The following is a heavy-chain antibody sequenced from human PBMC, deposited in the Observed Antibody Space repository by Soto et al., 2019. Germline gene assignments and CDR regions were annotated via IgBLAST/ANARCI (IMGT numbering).Heavy chain of an antibody. CDR1: GGSISSSSYY. D-gene: IGHD3-3*01. Sequence: SETLSLTCTVSGGSISSSSYYWGWTRQPPGKGLEWIGSIYYSGSTYYNPSLKSRVTISVDTSKNQFSLKLSSVTAADTAVYYCARRYDFWSGYFGYCGQGTLVTVSS. CDR2: IYYSGST. J-gene: IGHJ4*02. CDR3: ARRYDFWSGYFGY. V-gene: IGHV4-39*01.